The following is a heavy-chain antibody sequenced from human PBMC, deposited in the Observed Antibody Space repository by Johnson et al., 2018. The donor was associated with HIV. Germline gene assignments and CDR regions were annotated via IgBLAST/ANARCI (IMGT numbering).Heavy chain of an antibody. CDR1: GFTFSSYG. CDR2: ISYDGSNK. Sequence: QVQLVESGGGVVQPGRSLRLSCAASGFTFSSYGMHWVRQAPGKGLEWVAVISYDGSNKYYADSVKGRFTISRDNSKNTLYLQMNSPRAEDTAVYYCASGLGIVGATRSAFDIWGQGTMVTVSS. CDR3: ASGLGIVGATRSAFDI. J-gene: IGHJ3*02. V-gene: IGHV3-30*03. D-gene: IGHD1-26*01.